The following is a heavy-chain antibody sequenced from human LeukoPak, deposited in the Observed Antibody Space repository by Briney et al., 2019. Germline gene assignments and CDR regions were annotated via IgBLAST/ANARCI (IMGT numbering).Heavy chain of an antibody. Sequence: SETLSLTCTVSGVSISTTGYYWAWIRQPPGKGLEWIASIYYSGSTYYNSSLKSRVTISVDTSKNQFSLKLSSVTAADTAVYYCARGRGTAMVLKPDYYYGMDVWGQGTTVTVSS. CDR2: IYYSGST. CDR3: ARGRGTAMVLKPDYYYGMDV. D-gene: IGHD5-18*01. J-gene: IGHJ6*02. V-gene: IGHV4-39*07. CDR1: GVSISTTGYY.